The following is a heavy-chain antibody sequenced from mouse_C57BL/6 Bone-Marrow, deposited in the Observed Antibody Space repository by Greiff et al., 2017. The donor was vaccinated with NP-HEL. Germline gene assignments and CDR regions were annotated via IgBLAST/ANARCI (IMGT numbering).Heavy chain of an antibody. CDR1: GYSITSGYY. D-gene: IGHD2-4*01. V-gene: IGHV3-6*01. J-gene: IGHJ2*01. CDR3: ARDDDYDCDY. Sequence: DVKLQESGPGLVKPSQSLSLTCSVTGYSITSGYYWNWIRQFPGNKLEWMGYISYDGSNNYNPSLKNRISITRDTSKNQFFLKLNSVTTEDTATYYCARDDDYDCDYGGQGTTLTVSS. CDR2: ISYDGSN.